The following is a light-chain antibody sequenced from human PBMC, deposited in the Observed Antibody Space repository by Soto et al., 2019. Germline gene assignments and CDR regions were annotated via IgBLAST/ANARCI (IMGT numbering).Light chain of an antibody. Sequence: DIQMTQSPSSLSASVGDRITITCRASQSISRYLNWYQHKPGKAPKLLINAASSLERGVPLRFSGGGSRTDFPRHISSLQPDDFATYYCQQNYRATPWTFGQATKVEVK. CDR2: AAS. J-gene: IGKJ1*01. V-gene: IGKV1-39*01. CDR1: QSISRY. CDR3: QQNYRATPWT.